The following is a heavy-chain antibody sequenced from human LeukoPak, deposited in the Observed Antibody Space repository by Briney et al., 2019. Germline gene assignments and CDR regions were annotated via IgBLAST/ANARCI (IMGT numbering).Heavy chain of an antibody. CDR1: GGSISSSSYS. J-gene: IGHJ4*02. Sequence: SETLSLTCTVSGGSISSSSYSWVWIRQPPGKGLEWIGEINHSGSTNYNPSLKSRVTISVDTSKNQFSLKLSSVTAADTAVYYCARGPPTNYDSSGYYVDYWGQGTLVTVSS. CDR2: INHSGST. CDR3: ARGPPTNYDSSGYYVDY. D-gene: IGHD3-22*01. V-gene: IGHV4-39*07.